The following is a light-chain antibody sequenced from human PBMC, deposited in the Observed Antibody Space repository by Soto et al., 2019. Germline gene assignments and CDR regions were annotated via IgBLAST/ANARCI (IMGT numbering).Light chain of an antibody. CDR1: SSDVGGYNY. V-gene: IGLV2-14*01. CDR3: SSYTSRSTLV. Sequence: QSALTQPASVSGSPGQSITISCTGTSSDVGGYNYVSWYQQHPGKAPKLIICEVINRPSGVSNPFSGSKSGNTASLTISGLQAEDEADYYCSSYTSRSTLVFGTGTKLTVL. J-gene: IGLJ1*01. CDR2: EVI.